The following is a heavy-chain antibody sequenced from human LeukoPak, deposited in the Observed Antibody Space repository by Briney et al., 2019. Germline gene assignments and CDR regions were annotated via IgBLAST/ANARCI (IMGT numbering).Heavy chain of an antibody. Sequence: SETLSLTCTVSGGSISSGSYYWSWIRQPAGKGLEWIGRIYSSGSTNYNPSLKSRVTISLDTSKNQFSLKLSSVTAADTAVYYCARVAESFHPVDHYYYYYMDVWGKGTTVTVSS. D-gene: IGHD2-15*01. CDR3: ARVAESFHPVDHYYYYYMDV. CDR1: GGSISSGSYY. V-gene: IGHV4-61*02. CDR2: IYSSGST. J-gene: IGHJ6*03.